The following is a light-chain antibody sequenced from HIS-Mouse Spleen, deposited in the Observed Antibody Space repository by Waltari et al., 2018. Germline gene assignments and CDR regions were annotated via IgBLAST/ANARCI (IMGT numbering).Light chain of an antibody. CDR1: SSDFGGYNY. V-gene: IGLV2-14*01. CDR3: SSYTSSSTPYV. J-gene: IGLJ1*01. Sequence: QSALTQPASVSGSPGQSITIPCTGTSSDFGGYNYVSWYQQHPGKAPKPMIYEVSNRPSGVSNRFSGSKSGNTASLTISGLQAEDEADYYCSSYTSSSTPYVFGTGTKVTVL. CDR2: EVS.